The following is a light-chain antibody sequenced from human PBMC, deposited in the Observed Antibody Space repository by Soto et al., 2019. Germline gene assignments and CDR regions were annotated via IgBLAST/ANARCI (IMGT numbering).Light chain of an antibody. Sequence: DIQMTQSPSSLSASVGDRVTITCRASQGISNFFAWYQHKPGKVPKLLIYAASTLQSGVPSRFSGSGSGTDFTLTISSLQPEDVATYYCQKYNSAPSLTFGGGTKVEIK. CDR3: QKYNSAPSLT. CDR1: QGISNF. CDR2: AAS. J-gene: IGKJ4*01. V-gene: IGKV1-27*01.